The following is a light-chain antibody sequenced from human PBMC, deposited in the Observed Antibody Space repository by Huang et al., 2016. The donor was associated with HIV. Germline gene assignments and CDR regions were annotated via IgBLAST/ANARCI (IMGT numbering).Light chain of an antibody. CDR3: QQYQDWPRT. Sequence: EIVMTQSPGTLSLSPGERATLSCRPSQSVSSNLAWYQHKPGQAPRRLISGASTRATGVPARFSGSGSGTEFTLTISSLQSDDFVVYYCQQYQDWPRTFGQGTKVEIK. J-gene: IGKJ1*01. V-gene: IGKV3-15*01. CDR1: QSVSSN. CDR2: GAS.